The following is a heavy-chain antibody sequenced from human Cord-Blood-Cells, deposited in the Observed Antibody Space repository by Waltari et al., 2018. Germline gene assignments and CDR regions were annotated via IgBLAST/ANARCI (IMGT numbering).Heavy chain of an antibody. Sequence: QVQLVQSGAEVKKPGSSVKVSCKASGGPFSSYAISWVRQAPGQGLGWMGGIIPIFGTANYAQKFQGRVTITADKSTSTAYMELSSLRSEDTAVYYCARFEVTGPKEYYFDYWGQGTLVTVSS. V-gene: IGHV1-69*06. CDR3: ARFEVTGPKEYYFDY. CDR2: IIPIFGTA. CDR1: GGPFSSYA. D-gene: IGHD1-20*01. J-gene: IGHJ4*02.